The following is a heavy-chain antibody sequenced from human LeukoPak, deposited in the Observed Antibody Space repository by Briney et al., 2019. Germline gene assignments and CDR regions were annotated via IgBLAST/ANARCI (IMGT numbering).Heavy chain of an antibody. CDR2: ISGSSSSSDGGAK. J-gene: IGHJ4*02. CDR3: ARGTGSDSWYIDY. Sequence: GGSLRLSCTASGFTFSTYSMNWVRQAPGRELEWVSYISGSSSSSDGGAKQYADSVKGRFTISRDNDKNSLYLQMNSLRDEDTAVYYRARGTGSDSWYIDYWGQGTLDSVSS. D-gene: IGHD6-13*01. CDR1: GFTFSTYS. V-gene: IGHV3-48*02.